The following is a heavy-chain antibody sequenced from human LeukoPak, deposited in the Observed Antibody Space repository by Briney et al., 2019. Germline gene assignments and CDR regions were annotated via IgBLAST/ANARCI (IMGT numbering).Heavy chain of an antibody. V-gene: IGHV4-39*01. D-gene: IGHD3-22*01. J-gene: IGHJ1*01. CDR3: ARQYYYDSSGPFHH. Sequence: PSETLSLTCTVSAGSISSNSYYWGWIRQPPGKGLEWIGSISYSGSTYYNPSLKSRVTISVDTSKNQFSLKLSSVTAADTAVYYCARQYYYDSSGPFHHWGQGTLVTVSS. CDR2: ISYSGST. CDR1: AGSISSNSYY.